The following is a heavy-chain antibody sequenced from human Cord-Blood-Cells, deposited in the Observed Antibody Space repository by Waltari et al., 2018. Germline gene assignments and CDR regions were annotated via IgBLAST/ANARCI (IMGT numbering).Heavy chain of an antibody. CDR3: ARSGDSGSYDY. Sequence: QVQLQQWGAGLLKPSETLSLTCAVYGGSFSGYYWSWIRQPPGKGLEWIGEINHSGSTNYNPSLKSRVTISVDTSKNRFSLKLSSVTAADTAVYYCARSGDSGSYDYWGQGTLVTVSS. CDR2: INHSGST. J-gene: IGHJ4*02. CDR1: GGSFSGYY. D-gene: IGHD1-26*01. V-gene: IGHV4-34*01.